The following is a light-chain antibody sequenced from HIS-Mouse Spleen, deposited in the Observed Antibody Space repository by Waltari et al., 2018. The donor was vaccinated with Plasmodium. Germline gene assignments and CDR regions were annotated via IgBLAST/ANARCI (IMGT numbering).Light chain of an antibody. CDR2: DAS. CDR1: QGISSA. CDR3: QQFNSYPQGT. Sequence: AIQFTQSPSSLSASVGDRVTITSQASQGISSALAWEQQKPGKAPKLLIYDASRLESGVQSRCSGSGSGTDCTLTSSSLQPEDFATHYYQQFNSYPQGTVGQGTRLEMK. V-gene: IGKV1-13*02. J-gene: IGKJ5*01.